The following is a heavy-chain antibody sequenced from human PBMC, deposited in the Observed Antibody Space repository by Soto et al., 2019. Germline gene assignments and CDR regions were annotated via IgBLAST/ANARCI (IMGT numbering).Heavy chain of an antibody. CDR3: VRDGSKTLRDCFDP. J-gene: IGHJ5*02. CDR1: GGSMSKFY. V-gene: IGHV4-4*07. CDR2: VYATGTS. Sequence: PSETLSLTCSVSGGSMSKFYWSWIRKTAGKGLEWMGRVYATGTSDYNPSLRSRIAMSVDISKKTFSLRLRSVTAADTGVYYCVRDGSKTLRDCFDPWGPGILVTVSS. D-gene: IGHD4-17*01.